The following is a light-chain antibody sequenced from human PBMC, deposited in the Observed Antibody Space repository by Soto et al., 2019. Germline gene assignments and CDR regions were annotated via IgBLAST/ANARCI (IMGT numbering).Light chain of an antibody. Sequence: DIQMTQSPSTLSGSVGDRVTITCRASQTISSWLAWYQRKPGKAPKLLIYKASTLKSGVPSRFSGSGSGTDFTLTISSLQPDDFATYYCQQYSTYPWTFGQGTKV. CDR2: KAS. CDR1: QTISSW. CDR3: QQYSTYPWT. J-gene: IGKJ1*01. V-gene: IGKV1-5*03.